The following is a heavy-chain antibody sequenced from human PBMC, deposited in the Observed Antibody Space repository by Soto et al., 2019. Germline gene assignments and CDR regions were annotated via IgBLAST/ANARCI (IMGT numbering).Heavy chain of an antibody. Sequence: GASLKVSCKASGYTFTSYYMHWVRQAPGQGLEWMGIINPSGGSTSYAQKFQDRVTMTRDTSTSTVYMELSSLRSEDTAVYYCARDPPPYYDSSGFDFDYWGQGTLVTVSS. CDR1: GYTFTSYY. V-gene: IGHV1-46*01. D-gene: IGHD3-22*01. CDR3: ARDPPPYYDSSGFDFDY. CDR2: INPSGGST. J-gene: IGHJ4*02.